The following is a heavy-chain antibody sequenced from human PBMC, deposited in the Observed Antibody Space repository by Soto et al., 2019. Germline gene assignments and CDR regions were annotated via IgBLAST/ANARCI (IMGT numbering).Heavy chain of an antibody. V-gene: IGHV4-59*01. CDR2: IYYSRRI. CDR1: GVSISSYY. CDR3: ARARELYYFDY. Sequence: SETLSLTCTVSGVSISSYYWSWIRQSPGKGLEWIGYIYYSRRIDYNPSLKSRVTISLDTSKNQFSLKLSSVAAADTAVYYCARARELYYFDYWGQGTLVTVSS. J-gene: IGHJ4*02. D-gene: IGHD1-7*01.